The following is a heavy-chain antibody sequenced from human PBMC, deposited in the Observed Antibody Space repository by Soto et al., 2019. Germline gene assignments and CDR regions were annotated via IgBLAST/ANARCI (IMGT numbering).Heavy chain of an antibody. Sequence: RSQTLSLTCGISGDSVSSNSAVWNWIRQSPSRGLEWLGRTYYRSKWYIDSALSVKSRITINPDTSKNQFSLQLNSVTPEDTAVYYCARRSGSPGYFDYWGQGALVTVSS. V-gene: IGHV6-1*01. J-gene: IGHJ4*02. CDR3: ARRSGSPGYFDY. D-gene: IGHD3-10*01. CDR1: GDSVSSNSAV. CDR2: TYYRSKWYI.